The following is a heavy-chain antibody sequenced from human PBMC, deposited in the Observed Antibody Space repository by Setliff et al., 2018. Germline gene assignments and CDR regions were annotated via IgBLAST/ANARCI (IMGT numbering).Heavy chain of an antibody. CDR1: GYTFTKYW. CDR3: ARTYRLAAPSHFDY. V-gene: IGHV5-51*01. Sequence: GESLKISCEGSGYTFTKYWIGWVRQMPGKGLEWMGIISPGDSDTRYSPSFQGQVTISADKSISTAYLQWSSLKASDTAMYYCARTYRLAAPSHFDYWGQGTQVTVSS. J-gene: IGHJ4*02. D-gene: IGHD6-13*01. CDR2: ISPGDSDT.